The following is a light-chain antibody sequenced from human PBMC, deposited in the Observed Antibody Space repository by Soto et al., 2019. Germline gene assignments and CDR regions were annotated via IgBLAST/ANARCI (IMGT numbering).Light chain of an antibody. CDR3: QQYLSYPYT. CDR1: QGISSY. V-gene: IGKV1-8*01. J-gene: IGKJ2*01. Sequence: AIRMTQSPSSFSASTGDRVTITCRASQGISSYLAWYQQKPGKAPKLLIYAAATLQRRAPSRFSASGCGTDFTLTISRLQSEDFPTYYCQQYLSYPYTFGQRTKLEI. CDR2: AAA.